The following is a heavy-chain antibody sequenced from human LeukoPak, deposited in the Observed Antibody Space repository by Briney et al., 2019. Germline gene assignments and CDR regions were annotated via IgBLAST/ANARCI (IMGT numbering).Heavy chain of an antibody. CDR1: GYTFTSYG. CDR3: ARVPLSYDFWSGYRARGSAFDI. J-gene: IGHJ3*02. V-gene: IGHV1-18*01. Sequence: GASVKVSCKASGYTFTSYGISRVRQAPGQGPEWMGWISAYNGNTNYAQKLQGRVTMTTDTSTSTAYMELRSLRSDDTAVYYCARVPLSYDFWSGYRARGSAFDIWGQGTMVTVSS. CDR2: ISAYNGNT. D-gene: IGHD3-3*01.